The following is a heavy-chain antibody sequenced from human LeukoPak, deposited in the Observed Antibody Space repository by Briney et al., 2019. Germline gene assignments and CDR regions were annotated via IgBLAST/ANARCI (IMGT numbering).Heavy chain of an antibody. CDR2: INWNGGST. Sequence: GGSLRLSCAASGFKFGDYGMSWVRQAPGKGLEWVSGINWNGGSTGYADSVKGRFTIFRDNAKNSLYLQMNSLRAEDTAFYYCARGATGTTFDYWGQGTLVTVSS. CDR1: GFKFGDYG. J-gene: IGHJ4*02. V-gene: IGHV3-20*04. CDR3: ARGATGTTFDY. D-gene: IGHD1-1*01.